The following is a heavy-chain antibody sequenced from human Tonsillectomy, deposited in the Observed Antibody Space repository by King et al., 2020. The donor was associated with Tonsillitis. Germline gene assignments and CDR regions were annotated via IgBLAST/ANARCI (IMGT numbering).Heavy chain of an antibody. Sequence: VQLVESGGGLVKPGGSLRLSCAASGFTFSSYSMNWVRQAPGKGLEWVSSISSSRNYIYYADSVKGRFTISRDNAKNSLYLQMDSLRAEDTAVYYCARLPYGSGSYFYYGMDVWGPGTTVTVSS. J-gene: IGHJ6*02. CDR1: GFTFSSYS. V-gene: IGHV3-21*01. D-gene: IGHD3-10*01. CDR3: ARLPYGSGSYFYYGMDV. CDR2: ISSSRNYI.